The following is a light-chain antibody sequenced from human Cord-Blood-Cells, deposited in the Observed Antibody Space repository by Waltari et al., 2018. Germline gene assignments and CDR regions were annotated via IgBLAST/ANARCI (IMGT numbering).Light chain of an antibody. CDR1: SSDVGGYNY. CDR2: DVS. V-gene: IGLV2-14*01. J-gene: IGLJ2*01. CDR3: SSHTSSSTLVV. Sequence: QSALTQPASVSGSPGQSMTISCTGTSSDVGGYNYVSWYQQHPGNASKLLIYDVSNRPSGVSNRFSGSKSGTTASLTISGLQAEDEADYYCSSHTSSSTLVVFGGGTKLTVL.